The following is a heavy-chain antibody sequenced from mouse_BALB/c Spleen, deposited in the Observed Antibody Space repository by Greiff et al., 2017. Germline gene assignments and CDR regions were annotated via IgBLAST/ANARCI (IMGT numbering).Heavy chain of an antibody. CDR3: TRSYYYGSSYGAMDY. Sequence: DVKLQESGTVLARPGASVKMSCKASGYTFTSYWMHWVKQRPGQGLEWIGAIYPGNSDTSYNQKFKGKAKLTAVTSTSTAYMELSSLTNEDSAVYYCTRSYYYGSSYGAMDYWGQGTSVTVSS. CDR1: GYTFTSYW. J-gene: IGHJ4*01. CDR2: IYPGNSDT. V-gene: IGHV1-5*01. D-gene: IGHD1-1*01.